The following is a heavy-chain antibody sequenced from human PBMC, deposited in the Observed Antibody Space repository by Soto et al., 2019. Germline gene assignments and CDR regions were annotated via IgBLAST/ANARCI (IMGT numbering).Heavy chain of an antibody. D-gene: IGHD4-17*01. CDR1: GYTFTSYD. Sequence: ASVKVSCKASGYTFTSYDVNWVRQATGQGVEWMGWMNPNSGNTGYAQKVQGRVTMTRNTSISTAYMELSSLRSEDTAVYYCARDMEGTTVTTGYYYYGMDVWGQGTTVTVSS. CDR3: ARDMEGTTVTTGYYYYGMDV. CDR2: MNPNSGNT. J-gene: IGHJ6*02. V-gene: IGHV1-8*01.